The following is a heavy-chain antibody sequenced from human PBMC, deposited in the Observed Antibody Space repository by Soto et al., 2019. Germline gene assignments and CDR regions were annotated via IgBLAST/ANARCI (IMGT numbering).Heavy chain of an antibody. D-gene: IGHD3-3*01. V-gene: IGHV3-23*01. CDR3: AKETLPYYDFWSGYYTPGAFDI. CDR1: GITFGSRA. CDR2: ITDTGGDA. Sequence: GGSLRLSCVASGITFGSRAMSWVRQAPGEGLEWVSTITDTGGDAKYADSVRGRFTISRDNSKNTLYLQMNSLRAEDTAVYYCAKETLPYYDFWSGYYTPGAFDIWGQGTMVTVSS. J-gene: IGHJ3*02.